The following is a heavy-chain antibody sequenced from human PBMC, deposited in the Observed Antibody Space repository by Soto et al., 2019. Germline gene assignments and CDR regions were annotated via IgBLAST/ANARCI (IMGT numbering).Heavy chain of an antibody. CDR1: GASISTINW. D-gene: IGHD6-13*01. CDR2: IYHDGST. CDR3: ARGGSSNWLRTFHQ. V-gene: IGHV4-4*02. Sequence: PSETLSLTCAVSGASISTINWWSWVRQPPGMGLEWIGEIYHDGSTNYNPSLKSRISISLDKSKNEFSLKLSSVTAADTAVYYCARGGSSNWLRTFHQWGQGTRVTVSS. J-gene: IGHJ1*01.